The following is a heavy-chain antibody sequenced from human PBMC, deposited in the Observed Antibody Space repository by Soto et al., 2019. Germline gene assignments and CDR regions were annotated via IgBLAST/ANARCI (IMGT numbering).Heavy chain of an antibody. Sequence: QVQLQESGPGLVKPSETLSLTCPVSGGSISSYYWSWIRQPPGKGLEWIGYIYYSGSTNYNPSLKRRVTISVDTSKNQFSLKLSSVTAADTAVYYCARVPFPCGDYVSLDPWGQGTLVTVSS. V-gene: IGHV4-59*01. J-gene: IGHJ5*02. CDR3: ARVPFPCGDYVSLDP. D-gene: IGHD4-17*01. CDR2: IYYSGST. CDR1: GGSISSYY.